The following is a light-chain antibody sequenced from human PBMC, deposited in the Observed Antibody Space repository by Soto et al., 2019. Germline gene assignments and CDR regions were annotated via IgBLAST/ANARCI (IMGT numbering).Light chain of an antibody. J-gene: IGKJ1*01. V-gene: IGKV3-15*01. CDR1: QRVSTN. Sequence: EIVMTQSPATLSVSPGERVTLSCRASQRVSTNLAWYQQKPGQSPRLLIYGASTRATGIAARFIGSGCGTEFTLTISSLQSEEFAVYDCQQYIKLWPFGQGTKGEIK. CDR3: QQYIKLWP. CDR2: GAS.